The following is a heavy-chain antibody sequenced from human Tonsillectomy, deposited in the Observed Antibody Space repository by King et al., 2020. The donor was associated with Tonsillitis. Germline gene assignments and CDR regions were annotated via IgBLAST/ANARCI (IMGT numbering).Heavy chain of an antibody. CDR1: GFTFSDYY. J-gene: IGHJ4*02. V-gene: IGHV3-11*01. Sequence: VQLVESGGGLVKPGGSLRLSCAASGFTFSDYYMSWIRQAPGKGLEWVFYISSSGSNIYYADSVKCRFNISRDNAKNSLYLQLNSLRAGDRAVYYCAGGILEYYDSSGYYPAPRTVAGGQGTLVTVSS. CDR2: ISSSGSNI. CDR3: AGGILEYYDSSGYYPAPRTVA. D-gene: IGHD3-22*01.